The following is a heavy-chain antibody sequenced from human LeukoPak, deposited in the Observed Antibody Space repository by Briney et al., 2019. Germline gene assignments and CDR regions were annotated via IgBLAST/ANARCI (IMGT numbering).Heavy chain of an antibody. CDR3: ATGWHYSDSSGYYY. Sequence: PGGSLRLSCAASGFTFDNYAMHWVRQAPGKGLEWVAAMSYDGRNKYYADSVKGRFTISRDNSKNTLYLQMNSLRAEDTAIYYCATGWHYSDSSGYYYWGQGTLVTVSS. V-gene: IGHV3-30-3*01. J-gene: IGHJ4*02. CDR1: GFTFDNYA. CDR2: MSYDGRNK. D-gene: IGHD3-22*01.